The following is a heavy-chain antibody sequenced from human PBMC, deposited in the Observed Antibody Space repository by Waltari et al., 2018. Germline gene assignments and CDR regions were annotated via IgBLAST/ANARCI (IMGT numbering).Heavy chain of an antibody. CDR1: GFIFSTYW. CDR3: ARDSGWSLFDY. V-gene: IGHV3-74*01. Sequence: EVQLVESGGGLVQPGGSLRLSCAASGFIFSTYWMHWVRQAPGKGLVWVSRIHIDGSSTTYADSVKGRFTISRDNTKNTLYLQMNSLRAEDTAVYYCARDSGWSLFDYWGQGTLVTVSS. CDR2: IHIDGSST. D-gene: IGHD6-19*01. J-gene: IGHJ4*02.